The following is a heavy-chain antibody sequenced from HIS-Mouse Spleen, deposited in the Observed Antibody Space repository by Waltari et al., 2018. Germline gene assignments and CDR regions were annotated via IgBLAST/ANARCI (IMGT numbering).Heavy chain of an antibody. CDR3: ARDQYSSSSGAFDI. J-gene: IGHJ3*02. D-gene: IGHD6-6*01. Sequence: QLQLQESGPGLVKPSETLSLTCTVSGGSISSSSYYWGWLRQPPGKGLEWIGSIYYSGSTYYNPSLKSRVTISVDTSKNQFSLKLSSVTAADTAVYYCARDQYSSSSGAFDIWGQGTMVTVSS. V-gene: IGHV4-39*07. CDR2: IYYSGST. CDR1: GGSISSSSYY.